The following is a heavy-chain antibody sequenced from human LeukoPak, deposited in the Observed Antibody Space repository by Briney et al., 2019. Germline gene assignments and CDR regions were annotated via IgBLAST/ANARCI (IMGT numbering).Heavy chain of an antibody. CDR1: GYTFTSFH. CDR3: ARTTSFTASGYDY. J-gene: IGHJ4*02. Sequence: ASVKVSCKTSGYTFTSFHINWVRQATGQGLEWMGWMNPYSGDRGYAQKFQGRVFITSDTSISTAYMELSSLRSDDTAVYFCARTTSFTASGYDYWGQGTLVTVSS. CDR2: MNPYSGDR. V-gene: IGHV1-8*03. D-gene: IGHD6-25*01.